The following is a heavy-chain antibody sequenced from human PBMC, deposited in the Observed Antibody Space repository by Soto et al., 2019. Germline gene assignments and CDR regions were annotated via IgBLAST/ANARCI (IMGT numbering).Heavy chain of an antibody. Sequence: EVQLLESGGGLVQPGGSRRLSCAASGLTFSSYAMSWVRQAPGKGLEWVSAVRGGSGTTYYADSVKGRFTISRDNSKNTLYLQMNSLRADDTAVYYCAKDLRGPEAGTWYFDLWGRCTLVNVS. CDR1: GLTFSSYA. D-gene: IGHD6-13*01. V-gene: IGHV3-23*01. CDR2: VRGGSGTT. J-gene: IGHJ2*01. CDR3: AKDLRGPEAGTWYFDL.